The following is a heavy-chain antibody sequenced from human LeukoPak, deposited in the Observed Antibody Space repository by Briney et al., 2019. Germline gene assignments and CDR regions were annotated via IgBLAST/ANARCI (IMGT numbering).Heavy chain of an antibody. CDR1: GYTFTGYY. CDR3: AVGSGIAAADPNYYGMDV. CDR2: INPNSGGT. J-gene: IGHJ6*02. D-gene: IGHD6-13*01. Sequence: ASVKVSCKASGYTFTGYYMHWVRQAPGQGLEWMGWINPNSGGTNYAQKFQGRVTMTRDTSISTAYMELSRLRSDDTAAYYCAVGSGIAAADPNYYGMDVWGQGTTVTVSS. V-gene: IGHV1-2*02.